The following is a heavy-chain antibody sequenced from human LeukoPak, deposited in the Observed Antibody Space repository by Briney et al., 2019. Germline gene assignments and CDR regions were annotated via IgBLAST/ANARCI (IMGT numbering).Heavy chain of an antibody. CDR1: GYSISSGYY. V-gene: IGHV4-38-2*02. CDR2: ISHSGST. Sequence: SETLSLTCTVSGYSISSGYYWGWIRQPPGKGLEWIGSISHSGSTYYNPSPKSRVTISVDTSRSQFSLNLTSATAADTAVYYCARDKGPGYDILTGYYNEYYFDYWGQGALVTVSS. D-gene: IGHD3-9*01. J-gene: IGHJ4*02. CDR3: ARDKGPGYDILTGYYNEYYFDY.